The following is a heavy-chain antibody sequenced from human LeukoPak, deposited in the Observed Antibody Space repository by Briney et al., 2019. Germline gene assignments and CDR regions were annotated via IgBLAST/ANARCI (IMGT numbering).Heavy chain of an antibody. CDR1: GYTFTGYY. CDR2: INPNSGGT. D-gene: IGHD2-2*01. V-gene: IGHV1-2*02. CDR3: ARDKDEYQLLVFGMDV. J-gene: IGHJ6*02. Sequence: ASVKVSCKASGYTFTGYYMHWVRQAPGQGLEWMGWINPNSGGTNYAQKFQGRVTMTRDTSISTAYMELSRPRSDDTAVYYCARDKDEYQLLVFGMDVWGQGTTVTVSS.